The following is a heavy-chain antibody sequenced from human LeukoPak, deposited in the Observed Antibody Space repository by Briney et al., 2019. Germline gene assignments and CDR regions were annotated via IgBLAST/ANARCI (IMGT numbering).Heavy chain of an antibody. CDR1: GFSFSSYW. D-gene: IGHD6-13*01. CDR3: ARDPGIAAAGTVGYFDS. J-gene: IGHJ4*02. V-gene: IGHV3-7*01. CDR2: IKQEGSAR. Sequence: GGSLRLSCVASGFSFSSYWMSWVRQTPGKGLEWVANIKQEGSARYYVDSVTGRFTISRDNAMNSLYLQMNSLRVEDTSVYYCARDPGIAAAGTVGYFDSWGQGILVTVSS.